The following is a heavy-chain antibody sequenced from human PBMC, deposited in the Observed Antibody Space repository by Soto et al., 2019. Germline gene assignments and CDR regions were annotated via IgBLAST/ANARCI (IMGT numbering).Heavy chain of an antibody. V-gene: IGHV5-51*01. D-gene: IGHD3-9*01. CDR3: ARRPNDDVLTGYYFDS. Sequence: GESLKISCKGSGYSFGHYWIAWVRQTPGKGLEWMGLIYPDYSDTRYSPSFQGQVTISADKSVNTAYLQWNNLKASDTAIYYCARRPNDDVLTGYYFDSWGQGALVTVSS. CDR2: IYPDYSDT. J-gene: IGHJ4*02. CDR1: GYSFGHYW.